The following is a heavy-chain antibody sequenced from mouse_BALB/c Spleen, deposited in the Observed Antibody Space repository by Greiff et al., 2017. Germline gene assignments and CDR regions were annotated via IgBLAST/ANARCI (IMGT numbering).Heavy chain of an antibody. CDR1: GFAFSSYD. CDR3: ARYGAMDY. Sequence: VESGGGLVKPGGSLKLSCAASGFAFSSYDMSWVRQTPEKRLEWVAYISSGGGNTYYPDSVKGRFTISRDNAKNNLYLQMSSLRSEDTALYYCARYGAMDYWGQGTSVTVSS. CDR2: ISSGGGNT. V-gene: IGHV5-9*03. J-gene: IGHJ4*01.